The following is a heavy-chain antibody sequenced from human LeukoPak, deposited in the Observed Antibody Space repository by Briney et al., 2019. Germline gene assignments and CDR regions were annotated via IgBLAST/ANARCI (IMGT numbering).Heavy chain of an antibody. D-gene: IGHD3-22*01. CDR2: IYHSGNT. Sequence: SETLSLTCAVSGGSISRSNWWSWVRQPPGKGLEWIGEIYHSGNTKYNPSLKSRVTISMDKSKNQFSLKLSSVTAADTDVYYCARQDYYDTGTWYFDLWGRGTLVTVSS. CDR3: ARQDYYDTGTWYFDL. V-gene: IGHV4-4*02. CDR1: GGSISRSNW. J-gene: IGHJ2*01.